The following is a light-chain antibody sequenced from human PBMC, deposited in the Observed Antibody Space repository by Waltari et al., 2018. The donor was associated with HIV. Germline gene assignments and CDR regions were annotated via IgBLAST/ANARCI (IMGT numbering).Light chain of an antibody. CDR3: ATWDDTMSVV. J-gene: IGLJ2*01. Sequence: QSPLTQTPSMSGAPGQRVTISCSGGPSNIGSNSVNWYRQLPGTAPKLLTDSNDQRPSRGPVRFSGSKSATSAFLVISGLQSDDEADYYCATWDDTMSVVFGGGTRLTVL. CDR2: SND. CDR1: PSNIGSNS. V-gene: IGLV1-44*01.